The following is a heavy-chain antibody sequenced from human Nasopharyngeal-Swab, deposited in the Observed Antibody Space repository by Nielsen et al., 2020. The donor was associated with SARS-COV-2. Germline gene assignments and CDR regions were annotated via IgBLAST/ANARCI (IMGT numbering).Heavy chain of an antibody. V-gene: IGHV4-31*03. Sequence: SETLSLTCTVSGGSISSGGYYWSWIRQHPGKGLEWIGYISYSGSTYYNPSLKRRITISVDTSKNQFSLKLSSVTAADTAVYYCARDGYSSGGMDVWGQGTTVTVSS. CDR3: ARDGYSSGGMDV. J-gene: IGHJ6*01. D-gene: IGHD3-10*01. CDR1: GGSISSGGYY. CDR2: ISYSGST.